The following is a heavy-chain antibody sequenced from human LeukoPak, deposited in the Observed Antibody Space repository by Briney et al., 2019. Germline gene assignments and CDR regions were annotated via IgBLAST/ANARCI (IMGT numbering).Heavy chain of an antibody. J-gene: IGHJ4*02. CDR3: AKTSRWERDYFDY. D-gene: IGHD5-24*01. CDR1: GFILSSYA. Sequence: GGSLRLSCAGSGFILSSYAMSWVRQAPGKGLEWVSAMSGVGGNTFYTDSVRGRFTISRDNSKNTLYLQMNSLRAEDTAIYYCAKTSRWERDYFDYWGQGTLVTVSS. CDR2: MSGVGGNT. V-gene: IGHV3-23*01.